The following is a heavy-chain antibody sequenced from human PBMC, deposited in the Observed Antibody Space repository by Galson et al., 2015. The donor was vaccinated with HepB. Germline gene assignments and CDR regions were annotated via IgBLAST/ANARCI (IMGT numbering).Heavy chain of an antibody. CDR3: ATHPQPKEFYYDSRFSGFDP. V-gene: IGHV1-24*01. J-gene: IGHJ5*02. Sequence: SVKVSCKVSGYTLTKLSMHWVRQAPGKGLEWMGGFDPEDGETIYAQKFQGRVTMTEDTSTDTAYMELSSLRSEDTAVYYCATHPQPKEFYYDSRFSGFDPWGQGTLVTVSS. CDR2: FDPEDGET. D-gene: IGHD3-22*01. CDR1: GYTLTKLS.